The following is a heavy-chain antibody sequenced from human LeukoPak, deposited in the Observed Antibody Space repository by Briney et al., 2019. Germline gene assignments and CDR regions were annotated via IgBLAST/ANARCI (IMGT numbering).Heavy chain of an antibody. CDR3: ARDRWYGSGSPFDP. D-gene: IGHD3-10*01. CDR2: ISYDGSNK. V-gene: IGHV3-30-3*01. Sequence: PGGSLRLSCAASGFTFSSYAMHWVRQAPGKGLEWVAVISYDGSNKYYADSVKGRFTISRDNPKNTLYLQMNSLRAEDTAVYYCARDRWYGSGSPFDPWGQGTLVTVSS. J-gene: IGHJ5*02. CDR1: GFTFSSYA.